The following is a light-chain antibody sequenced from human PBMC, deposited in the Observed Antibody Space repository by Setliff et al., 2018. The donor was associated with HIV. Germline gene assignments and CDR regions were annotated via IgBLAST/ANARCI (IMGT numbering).Light chain of an antibody. J-gene: IGLJ1*01. CDR2: EVS. CDR3: SSFTTRSTVV. V-gene: IGLV2-14*02. Sequence: QSVLTQPPSVSGSPGQSIIISCTGTTSDIGTYNRVSWYQQHPGTAPKLLIYEVSKRPSGVSNRFSGSKSGNTASLTISGLQAEDEADYYCSSFTTRSTVVFGSGTKVTVL. CDR1: TSDIGTYNR.